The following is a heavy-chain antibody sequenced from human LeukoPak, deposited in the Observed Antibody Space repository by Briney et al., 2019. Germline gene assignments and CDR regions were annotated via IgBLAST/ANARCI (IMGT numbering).Heavy chain of an antibody. Sequence: GESLKISCKGSGYSFTSYWIGWVRQMPGKGLEWMGIIYPGDSDTRYSPSFQGQVTISADKSISTAYLQWSSLKASDTAMYYCARQGLERREERNWFDAWGQGTLVTVSS. CDR2: IYPGDSDT. CDR1: GYSFTSYW. CDR3: ARQGLERREERNWFDA. V-gene: IGHV5-51*01. D-gene: IGHD1-1*01. J-gene: IGHJ5*02.